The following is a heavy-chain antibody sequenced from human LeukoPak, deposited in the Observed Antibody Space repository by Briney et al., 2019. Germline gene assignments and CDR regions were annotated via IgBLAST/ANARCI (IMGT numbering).Heavy chain of an antibody. J-gene: IGHJ4*02. D-gene: IGHD5-18*01. CDR3: AGDHARYSYGPYYFDY. V-gene: IGHV3-48*02. Sequence: GGSLRLSCAASGFTFSNYSLNWVRQAPGKGLEWVSYISTSSRTIYYADSVKGRFTISRDNAKNSLYLQMNSLRDEDTAVYYCAGDHARYSYGPYYFDYWGQGTLVTVSS. CDR2: ISTSSRTI. CDR1: GFTFSNYS.